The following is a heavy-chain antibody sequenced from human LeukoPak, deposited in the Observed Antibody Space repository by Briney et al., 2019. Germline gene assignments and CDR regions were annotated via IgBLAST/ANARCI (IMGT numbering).Heavy chain of an antibody. D-gene: IGHD3-22*01. Sequence: SETLSLTCAVDGGSFSGYYWSWIRQPPGKGLEWIGEINHSGSTNYNPSLKSRVTISVDTSKNQFSLKLSSVPAADTAVYYCARGRSYYDSSGPFDYWGQGALVTVSS. CDR3: ARGRSYYDSSGPFDY. V-gene: IGHV4-34*01. CDR2: INHSGST. CDR1: GGSFSGYY. J-gene: IGHJ4*02.